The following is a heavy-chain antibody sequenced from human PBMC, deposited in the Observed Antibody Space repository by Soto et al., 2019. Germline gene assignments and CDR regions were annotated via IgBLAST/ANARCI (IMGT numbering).Heavy chain of an antibody. J-gene: IGHJ3*02. V-gene: IGHV5-51*01. Sequence: GESLKISCKGSGYSFTSYWIGWVRQMPGKGLEWMGIIYPGDSDTRYSPSFQGQVTISRDNAKNSLYLQMNSLRAEDTALYYCAKGKGSSGYFGAFDIWGQGTMVTVSS. CDR1: GYSFTSYW. CDR3: AKGKGSSGYFGAFDI. D-gene: IGHD3-22*01. CDR2: IYPGDSDT.